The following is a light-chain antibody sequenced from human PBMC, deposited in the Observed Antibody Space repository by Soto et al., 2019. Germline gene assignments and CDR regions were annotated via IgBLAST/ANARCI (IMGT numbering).Light chain of an antibody. CDR2: DAS. J-gene: IGKJ4*01. CDR1: QSVSSY. V-gene: IGKV3-11*01. Sequence: EIVLTQSPATLSLSPGERATLSCRASQSVSSYLAWYQQKPGQAPRLLIYDASNRATGIPARFSGSGSGPDFTLTIISLEPEDFAVYYCHQRSNWPVFGGGTKVEIK. CDR3: HQRSNWPV.